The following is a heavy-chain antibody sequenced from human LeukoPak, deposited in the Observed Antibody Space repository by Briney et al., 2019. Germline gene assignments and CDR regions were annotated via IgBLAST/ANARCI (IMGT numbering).Heavy chain of an antibody. CDR3: ARLGAGPTYYDFWSGYSSFYFDY. V-gene: IGHV4-59*08. Sequence: SETLSLTCTVSGGSVSTYYWTWIRQPPWKGLEWIGYIYSSGNTNYNSSLKGRVAISLDTSKNQFSLKLSSVTAADTAVYYCARLGAGPTYYDFWSGYSSFYFDYWGQGTLVTVSS. J-gene: IGHJ4*02. D-gene: IGHD3-3*01. CDR2: IYSSGNT. CDR1: GGSVSTYY.